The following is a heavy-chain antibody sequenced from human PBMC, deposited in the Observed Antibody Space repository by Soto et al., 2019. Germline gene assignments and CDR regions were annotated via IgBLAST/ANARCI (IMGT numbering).Heavy chain of an antibody. CDR2: IIPIFGTA. D-gene: IGHD3-3*01. V-gene: IGHV1-69*13. CDR1: GGTFSSYA. CDR3: ATGRFESGITIFGVGPRGLGYYYGMDV. Sequence: ASVKVSCKASGGTFSSYAISWVRQAPGQGLEWMGGIIPIFGTANYAQKFQGRVTITADESTSTAYMELSSLRSEDTAVYYCATGRFESGITIFGVGPRGLGYYYGMDVWGQGTTVTVSS. J-gene: IGHJ6*02.